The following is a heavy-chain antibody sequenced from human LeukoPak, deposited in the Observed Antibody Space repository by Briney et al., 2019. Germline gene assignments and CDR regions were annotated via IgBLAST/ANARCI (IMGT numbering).Heavy chain of an antibody. CDR1: GYSFSSFW. Sequence: GGSLKISCKGSGYSFSSFWIGWVRQMPGKGLEWRGIIFPADSDTKYSPSFQGQVTISVDKSINTAYLQWSSLKASDTAMYYCARRNDFWSGYSSYYYALDVWGQGTTVTVSS. CDR3: ARRNDFWSGYSSYYYALDV. D-gene: IGHD3-3*01. CDR2: IFPADSDT. J-gene: IGHJ6*02. V-gene: IGHV5-51*01.